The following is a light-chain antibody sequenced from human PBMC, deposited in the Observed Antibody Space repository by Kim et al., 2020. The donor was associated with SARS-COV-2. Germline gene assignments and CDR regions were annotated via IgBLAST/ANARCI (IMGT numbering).Light chain of an antibody. Sequence: SYELTQPPSVSVSPGQTASIDCSGDSLGSKYSSWYQLKPGLSPVLLIYQDRKRPSGIPERFSGSISGNTATLTISGIQTMDEADYYCQAWDSSTHVVFGGGTQLTVL. CDR2: QDR. CDR1: SLGSKY. V-gene: IGLV3-1*01. J-gene: IGLJ2*01. CDR3: QAWDSSTHVV.